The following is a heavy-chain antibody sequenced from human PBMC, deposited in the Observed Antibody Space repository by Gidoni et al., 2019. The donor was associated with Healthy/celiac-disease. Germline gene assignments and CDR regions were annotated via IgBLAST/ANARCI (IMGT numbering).Heavy chain of an antibody. CDR2: ISGSGGST. J-gene: IGHJ3*02. Sequence: EVQLLESGGGLVQPGGSLRLSCAASGFPFRSYAMSWVRPAPGKGLEWVSAISGSGGSTYYADSVKGRFTISRDNSKNTLYLQMNSLRAEDTAVYYCAKAEAYGSGSNGAFDIWGQGTMVTVSS. V-gene: IGHV3-23*01. D-gene: IGHD3-10*01. CDR1: GFPFRSYA. CDR3: AKAEAYGSGSNGAFDI.